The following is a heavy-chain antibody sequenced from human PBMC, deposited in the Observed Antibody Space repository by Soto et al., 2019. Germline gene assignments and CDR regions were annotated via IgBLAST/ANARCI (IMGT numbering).Heavy chain of an antibody. V-gene: IGHV4-39*01. J-gene: IGHJ4*02. CDR2: IYYSGST. CDR3: ARFVGDPRVDFDY. Sequence: PSETLSLTCTVSGGSISSSSYYWGWIRQPPGKGLEWIGSIYYSGSTYYNPSLKSRVTISVDTSKNQFSLKLSSVTAADTAVYYCARFVGDPRVDFDYWGQGTLVTVSS. D-gene: IGHD1-26*01. CDR1: GGSISSSSYY.